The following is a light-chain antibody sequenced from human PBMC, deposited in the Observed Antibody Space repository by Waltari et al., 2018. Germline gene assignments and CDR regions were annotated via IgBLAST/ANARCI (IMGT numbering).Light chain of an antibody. CDR1: TSDVGGYTY. J-gene: IGLJ3*02. V-gene: IGLV2-14*01. CDR3: SSYTSTTDLV. Sequence: QSALTQPASVSGSPGQSITISCTGTTSDVGGYTYVSWHQPHPGKAPELIIFEVSYRPPGVSKCFSGSKSCNTASLTISGLQPDDEADYYFSSYTSTTDLVFGGGTKVTVL. CDR2: EVS.